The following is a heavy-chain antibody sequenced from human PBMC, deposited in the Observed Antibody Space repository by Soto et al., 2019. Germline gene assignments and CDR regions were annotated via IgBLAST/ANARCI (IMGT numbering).Heavy chain of an antibody. J-gene: IGHJ4*02. CDR2: TYYRSKWYN. V-gene: IGHV6-1*01. Sequence: PSQTLSLTCAISGDSVSSNSAAWNWIRQSPSRGLEWLGRTYYRSKWYNDYAVSVKSRITINPDTSKNQFSLQLNSVTPEDTAVYYCARDYDSSGYYSGLFDYWGQGTLVTVSS. CDR1: GDSVSSNSAA. CDR3: ARDYDSSGYYSGLFDY. D-gene: IGHD3-22*01.